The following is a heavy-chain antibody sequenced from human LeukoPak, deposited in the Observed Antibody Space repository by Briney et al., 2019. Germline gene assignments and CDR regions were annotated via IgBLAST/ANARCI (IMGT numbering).Heavy chain of an antibody. D-gene: IGHD2-2*01. Sequence: PSETLSLTCAVYGGYFSGYYWSWLRQPPGKGLEWIGEINHSGSTNYNPSLKSRVTIPVDTSNNQSSLKLSAVNAGDTAVDSLVGQYCSSTSCREIPHYYYRMHVWGQETTVPVSS. CDR2: INHSGST. J-gene: IGHJ6*02. CDR3: VGQYCSSTSCREIPHYYYRMHV. V-gene: IGHV4-34*01. CDR1: GGYFSGYY.